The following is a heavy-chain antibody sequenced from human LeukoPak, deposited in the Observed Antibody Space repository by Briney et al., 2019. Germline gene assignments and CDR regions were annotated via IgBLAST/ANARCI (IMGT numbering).Heavy chain of an antibody. J-gene: IGHJ4*02. D-gene: IGHD4-17*01. CDR2: IKQDGSEK. V-gene: IGHV3-7*01. Sequence: PGGSLRLSCAASGFTFTNYWMSWVRQAPGKGLELVANIKQDGSEKYYVDSVEGRFTISRDNAKNSLYLQMNSLRAEDTAVYYCASYGDYVGALGYWGQGTLVTVSS. CDR1: GFTFTNYW. CDR3: ASYGDYVGALGY.